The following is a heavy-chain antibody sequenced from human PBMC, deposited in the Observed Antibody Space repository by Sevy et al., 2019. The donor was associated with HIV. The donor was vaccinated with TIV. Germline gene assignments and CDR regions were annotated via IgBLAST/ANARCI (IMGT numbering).Heavy chain of an antibody. CDR3: ARVVLYYDANYCDY. D-gene: IGHD3-22*01. J-gene: IGHJ4*02. V-gene: IGHV3-48*02. CDR2: ISGTSGTI. CDR1: GFSFSQYS. Sequence: GGSLRLSYAASGFSFSQYSMSWVRQAPGKGLEWLSYISGTSGTIYYAASVKGRFTISRDNAKNSVYLQMNSLRDEDTAVYYCARVVLYYDANYCDYWGQGALVTVSS.